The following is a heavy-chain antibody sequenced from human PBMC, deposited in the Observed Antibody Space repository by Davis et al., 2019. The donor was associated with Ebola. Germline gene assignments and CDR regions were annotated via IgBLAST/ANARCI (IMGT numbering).Heavy chain of an antibody. Sequence: GESLKISCAASGFTFSSYWMHWVRQAPGKGLVWVSRINSDGSSTSYADSVKGRFTISRDNAKNTLYLQMNSLRAEDTAVYYCARGHHWFDPWGQGTLVTVSS. V-gene: IGHV3-74*01. J-gene: IGHJ5*02. CDR1: GFTFSSYW. CDR3: ARGHHWFDP. CDR2: INSDGSST.